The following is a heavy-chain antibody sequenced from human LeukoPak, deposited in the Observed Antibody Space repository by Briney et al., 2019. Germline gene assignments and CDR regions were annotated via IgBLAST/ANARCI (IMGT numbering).Heavy chain of an antibody. CDR1: GYTLTELS. CDR3: ATHPRGGGWYLFDY. D-gene: IGHD6-19*01. J-gene: IGHJ4*02. CDR2: FDPEDGET. Sequence: GASVKVSCKVSGYTLTELSMHWVRQAPGKGLEWMGGFDPEDGETIYAQKFQGRVTMTEDTSTDTAYMELSSLRSEDTAVYYCATHPRGGGWYLFDYWGQGTLVTVSS. V-gene: IGHV1-24*01.